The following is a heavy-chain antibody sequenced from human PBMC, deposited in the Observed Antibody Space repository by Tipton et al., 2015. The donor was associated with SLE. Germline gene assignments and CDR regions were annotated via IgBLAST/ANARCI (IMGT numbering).Heavy chain of an antibody. Sequence: LRLSCTVSGGSISSGGYYWGWIRQPPGKGPEWIGSIYHSGSTYYNPSLKSRVTISVDTSKNQFSLKLSSVTAADTAVYYCARDVDSSSWYGGGDYWGQGTLVTVSS. V-gene: IGHV4-39*07. D-gene: IGHD6-13*01. CDR3: ARDVDSSSWYGGGDY. CDR2: IYHSGST. CDR1: GGSISSGGYY. J-gene: IGHJ4*02.